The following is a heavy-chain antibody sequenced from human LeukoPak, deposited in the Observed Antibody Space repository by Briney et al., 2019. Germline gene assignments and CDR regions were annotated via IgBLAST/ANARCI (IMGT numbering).Heavy chain of an antibody. J-gene: IGHJ4*02. V-gene: IGHV4-4*07. D-gene: IGHD2-21*01. CDR1: GDSITYFY. CDR3: ARGRGVRY. Sequence: PSETLSLTCSVSGDSITYFYWSWIRQAAGKGLEWIGRISSSGSTDYNASLKSRVTMSVDTSKNQLSLKVISVTAADTAVYYCARGRGVRYWGQGTLVTVSS. CDR2: ISSSGST.